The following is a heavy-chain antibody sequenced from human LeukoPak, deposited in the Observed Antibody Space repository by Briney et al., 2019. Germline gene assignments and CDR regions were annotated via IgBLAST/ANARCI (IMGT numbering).Heavy chain of an antibody. CDR3: TRDPYGDYRFDY. D-gene: IGHD4-17*01. CDR1: GFTFGDYA. V-gene: IGHV3-49*04. Sequence: GGSLRLSCTASGFTFGDYAMSWVRQAPGKGLEWVGFIRSKAYGGTTEYAASVKGRFTISRDDSKSIAYLQMNSLKTEDTAVYYCTRDPYGDYRFDYWGQGTLVTASS. J-gene: IGHJ4*02. CDR2: IRSKAYGGTT.